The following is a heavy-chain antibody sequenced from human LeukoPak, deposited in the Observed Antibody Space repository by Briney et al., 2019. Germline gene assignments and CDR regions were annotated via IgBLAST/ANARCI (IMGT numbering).Heavy chain of an antibody. CDR3: ARESTDSYDFWSGYLYYYYMDV. Sequence: GRSLRLSCAASGFTFSDYYMSWIRQAPGKGLEWVSYISSSGSTIYYADSVKGRFTISRDNAKNSLYLQMNSLRAEDTAVYYCARESTDSYDFWSGYLYYYYMDVWGKGTTVTVSS. J-gene: IGHJ6*03. V-gene: IGHV3-11*04. D-gene: IGHD3-3*01. CDR2: ISSSGSTI. CDR1: GFTFSDYY.